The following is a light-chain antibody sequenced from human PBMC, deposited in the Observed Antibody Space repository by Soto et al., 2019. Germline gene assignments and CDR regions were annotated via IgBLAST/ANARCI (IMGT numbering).Light chain of an antibody. V-gene: IGKV1-5*03. CDR1: QTISSW. J-gene: IGKJ1*01. CDR3: QQYLDCPRT. CDR2: KAS. Sequence: DIQMTQSPSTLSGSVGDRVTITCRASQTISSWLAWYQQKPGKAPKLLIYKASTLKSGVPDRFSGSGSGTVFTLTISSLQSDDFAVYSCQQYLDCPRTFGQGT.